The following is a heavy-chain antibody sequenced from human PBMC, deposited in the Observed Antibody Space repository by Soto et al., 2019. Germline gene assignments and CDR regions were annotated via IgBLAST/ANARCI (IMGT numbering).Heavy chain of an antibody. Sequence: GGSLRLSCAASGFTFSSYGMHWVRQAPGKGLEWVAVISYDGSNKYYADSVKGRFTISRDNSKNTLYLQMNSLRAEDTAVYYCAKDSGVDTAMVSLGYWGQGTLVTVSS. J-gene: IGHJ4*02. CDR1: GFTFSSYG. CDR2: ISYDGSNK. D-gene: IGHD5-18*01. CDR3: AKDSGVDTAMVSLGY. V-gene: IGHV3-30*18.